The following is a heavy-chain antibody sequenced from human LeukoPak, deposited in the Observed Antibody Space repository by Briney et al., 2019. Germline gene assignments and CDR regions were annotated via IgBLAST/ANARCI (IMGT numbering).Heavy chain of an antibody. Sequence: GGSLRLSCAASGFTFSSYSMNWVRQAPGKAPEWVSSISSSSSYIYYADSVKGPFTISRDNAKNSLYLQMNSLRAEDTAVYYCARVKDYGDYDAFDIWGQGTMVTVSS. V-gene: IGHV3-21*01. CDR3: ARVKDYGDYDAFDI. J-gene: IGHJ3*02. CDR1: GFTFSSYS. D-gene: IGHD4-17*01. CDR2: ISSSSSYI.